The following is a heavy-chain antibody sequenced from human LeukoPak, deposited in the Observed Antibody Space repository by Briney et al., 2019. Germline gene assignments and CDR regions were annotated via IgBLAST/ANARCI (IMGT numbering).Heavy chain of an antibody. D-gene: IGHD6-13*01. CDR2: IWYDGSNK. J-gene: IGHJ3*02. Sequence: GGSLRLSCAASGFTFSSYGMHWVRQAPGKGLEWVAVIWYDGSNKYYADSVKGRFTISRDNSKNTLYLQMNSLRAEGTAVYYCARGRLYSSDAFDIWGQGTMVTVSS. V-gene: IGHV3-33*01. CDR1: GFTFSSYG. CDR3: ARGRLYSSDAFDI.